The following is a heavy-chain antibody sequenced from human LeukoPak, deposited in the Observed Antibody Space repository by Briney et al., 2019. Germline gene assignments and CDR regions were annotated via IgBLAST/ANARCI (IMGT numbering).Heavy chain of an antibody. D-gene: IGHD5-18*01. CDR1: GYTFASYG. Sequence: GASVKVSCKASGYTFASYGISWLRQAPGQGLEWVGWVSAQSGNTKYAERVQGRASMTADTSTSTAYMELRSLRSDDTALYYCARVSCGYNCHYAMDVWGQGTTVTVSS. V-gene: IGHV1-18*01. CDR3: ARVSCGYNCHYAMDV. J-gene: IGHJ6*02. CDR2: VSAQSGNT.